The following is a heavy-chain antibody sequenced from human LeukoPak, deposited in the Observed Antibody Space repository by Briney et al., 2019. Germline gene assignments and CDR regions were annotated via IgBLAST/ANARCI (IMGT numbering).Heavy chain of an antibody. CDR2: ISSNGGST. V-gene: IGHV3-64*01. Sequence: GGSLRLSCAASGFTFSSYAMSCVRQAPGKGVEYVSAISSNGGSTYYANSVKGRFTISRDNSKNTLYLQMGGLRAEDMAVYYCARGYCSGGSCYTPFDYWGQGTLVTVSS. CDR3: ARGYCSGGSCYTPFDY. J-gene: IGHJ4*02. CDR1: GFTFSSYA. D-gene: IGHD2-15*01.